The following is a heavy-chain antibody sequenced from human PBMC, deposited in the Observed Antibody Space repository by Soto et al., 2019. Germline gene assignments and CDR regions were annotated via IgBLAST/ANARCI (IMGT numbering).Heavy chain of an antibody. CDR1: GGTFSSYA. V-gene: IGHV1-69*06. CDR3: ARGGYSRTWSNRLDRSGVDV. D-gene: IGHD5-12*01. Sequence: QGQLVQSGAEAKKPGSSVKFSCKTSGGTFSSYAISCVRQAPGQGLEWMGGIVPLFRRTNYAQKLQARVTITADTSKYTVYMELSGLRSGDTAVYYCARGGYSRTWSNRLDRSGVDVWGQGTTGNVSS. J-gene: IGHJ6*02. CDR2: IVPLFRRT.